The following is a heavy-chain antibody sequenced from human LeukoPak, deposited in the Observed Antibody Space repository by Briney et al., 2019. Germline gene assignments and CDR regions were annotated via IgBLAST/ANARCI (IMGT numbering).Heavy chain of an antibody. Sequence: GGSLGLSCAASGFTFSSYAMHWVRQAPGKGLEWVAVISYDGSNKYYADSVKGRFTISRDNSKNTLYLQMNSLRAEDTAVYYCARRVGESSIAARPGRGYMDVWGQGTTVTVSS. D-gene: IGHD6-6*01. CDR3: ARRVGESSIAARPGRGYMDV. CDR1: GFTFSSYA. V-gene: IGHV3-30*04. CDR2: ISYDGSNK. J-gene: IGHJ6*02.